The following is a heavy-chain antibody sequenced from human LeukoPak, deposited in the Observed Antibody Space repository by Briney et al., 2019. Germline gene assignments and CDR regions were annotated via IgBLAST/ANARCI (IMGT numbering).Heavy chain of an antibody. CDR3: AKGKVVPAATEFDY. CDR1: EFPFSKAW. V-gene: IGHV3-66*01. Sequence: GGSLRLSCAVSEFPFSKAWMSWVRQAPGKGLEWVSVIYSGGSTYYADSVKGRFTISRDNSKNTLYLQMNSLRAEDTAVYYCAKGKVVPAATEFDYWGQGTLVTVSS. D-gene: IGHD2-2*01. J-gene: IGHJ4*02. CDR2: IYSGGST.